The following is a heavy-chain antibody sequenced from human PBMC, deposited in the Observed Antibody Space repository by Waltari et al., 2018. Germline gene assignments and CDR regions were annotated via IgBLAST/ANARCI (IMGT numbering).Heavy chain of an antibody. CDR2: TFYNGDA. Sequence: QVQLQESGPGLVKSSLTLSLPCVVTGYSLSHGGYYWGWVRQHPGKGLEWIGHTFYNGDAYYNPSLKRRGAISVHTSDNQFSLNLESVTAADTAVYFCARGRTSTGFDYWGQGTLVTVSS. D-gene: IGHD1-1*01. V-gene: IGHV4-31*11. CDR3: ARGRTSTGFDY. CDR1: GYSLSHGGYY. J-gene: IGHJ4*02.